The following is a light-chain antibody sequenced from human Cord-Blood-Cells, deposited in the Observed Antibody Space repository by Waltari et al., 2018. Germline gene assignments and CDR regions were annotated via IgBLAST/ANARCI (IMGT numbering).Light chain of an antibody. Sequence: DIQMTASPSSLSASLGHGVSITCRASQSISSFLHWYQQKPANAPKLLIYAASSLQSGVPSRFSGSGSGTDFTLTISSLQPEDFATYYCQQSYSTPYTFGQGTKLEIK. CDR2: AAS. J-gene: IGKJ2*01. V-gene: IGKV1-39*01. CDR1: QSISSF. CDR3: QQSYSTPYT.